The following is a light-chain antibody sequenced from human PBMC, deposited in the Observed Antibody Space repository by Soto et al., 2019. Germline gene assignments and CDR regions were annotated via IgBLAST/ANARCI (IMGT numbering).Light chain of an antibody. CDR3: QQYDSYSWT. V-gene: IGKV1-5*01. CDR2: DAS. CDR1: QSISTW. Sequence: DIQMTQSPSTLSASVGDSITITCRASQSISTWLAWYQQKPGKAPKLLIYDASNLESGVPSRFSGSGSGAEVTLTISSLQPDDFATYYCQQYDSYSWTFGPGTTVEVK. J-gene: IGKJ1*01.